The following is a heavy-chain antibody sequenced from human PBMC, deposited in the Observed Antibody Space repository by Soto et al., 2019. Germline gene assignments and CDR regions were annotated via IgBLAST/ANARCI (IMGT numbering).Heavy chain of an antibody. Sequence: SVEVSCKASVGTFSSYAISWVRQAPGQGLEWMGGIIPIFGTANYAQKFQGRVTITADESTSTAYMELSSLRSEDTAVYYCARDDIAVAGRRWFDPWGQGTLVTVSS. V-gene: IGHV1-69*13. CDR2: IIPIFGTA. D-gene: IGHD6-19*01. CDR3: ARDDIAVAGRRWFDP. J-gene: IGHJ5*02. CDR1: VGTFSSYA.